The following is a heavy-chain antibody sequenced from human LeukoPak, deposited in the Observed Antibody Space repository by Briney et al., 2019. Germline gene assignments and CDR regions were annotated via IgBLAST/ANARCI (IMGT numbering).Heavy chain of an antibody. J-gene: IGHJ4*02. CDR3: ARVRHYDVLTAYSFYFDD. V-gene: IGHV4-59*01. CDR1: GGSISSYY. D-gene: IGHD3-9*01. Sequence: PSETLSLTCTVSGGSISSYYWSWIRQPPGKGLEWIGYIYYSGSTNYNPSLKSRVTILADTSKNQFSLKLSSVTAADTAVYYCARVRHYDVLTAYSFYFDDWGQGTLVTVSS. CDR2: IYYSGST.